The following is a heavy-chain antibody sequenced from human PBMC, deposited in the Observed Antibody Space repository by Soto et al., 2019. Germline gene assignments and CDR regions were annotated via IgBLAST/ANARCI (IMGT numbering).Heavy chain of an antibody. J-gene: IGHJ1*01. V-gene: IGHV2-5*02. CDR2: IYWDDDK. Sequence: SGATLVNPTHTLTLTCTFSGFSLSTSGVGVGWIRQPPGKALEWLALIYWDDDKRYSPSLKSMLTITKDTSKNQVVLTMTNMDPVHTATYYCAHQDPTAYCWLTLEPPRFTLWGQGTLVRASS. CDR1: GFSLSTSGVG. D-gene: IGHD1-1*01. CDR3: AHQDPTAYCWLTLEPPRFTL.